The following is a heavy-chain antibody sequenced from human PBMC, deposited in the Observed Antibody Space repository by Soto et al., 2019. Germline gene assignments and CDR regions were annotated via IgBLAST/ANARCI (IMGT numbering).Heavy chain of an antibody. CDR1: GFTFSDYA. CDR2: VSHDGRNT. Sequence: VQLVESGGGVVQPGMSLRLSCAASGFTFSDYAMHWVRQAPGNGMEWVAVVSHDGRNTHYADSVKGRFTIAGDRSKNTVSLEMTRLRAEDKAVYYCAKGGLQWLVTSDFNYWGQGALVTVSS. D-gene: IGHD6-19*01. J-gene: IGHJ4*02. V-gene: IGHV3-30*18. CDR3: AKGGLQWLVTSDFNY.